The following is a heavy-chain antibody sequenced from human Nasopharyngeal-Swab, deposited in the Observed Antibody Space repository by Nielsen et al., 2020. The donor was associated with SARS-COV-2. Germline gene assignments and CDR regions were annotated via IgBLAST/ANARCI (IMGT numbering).Heavy chain of an antibody. D-gene: IGHD3-3*02. CDR1: GASFSGYY. V-gene: IGHV4-34*01. J-gene: IGHJ6*03. CDR2: ITRSGNT. CDR3: ASVNNGGGMVPASYSFFMDV. Sequence: SDTLSLTFGLNGASFSGYYWGWIRKPPGKGLDWIGDITRSGNTHYNPALRRRVTISVATSKGEFSLKLTSVTAADTAIYFCASVNNGGGMVPASYSFFMDVWGKGTFVAVSS.